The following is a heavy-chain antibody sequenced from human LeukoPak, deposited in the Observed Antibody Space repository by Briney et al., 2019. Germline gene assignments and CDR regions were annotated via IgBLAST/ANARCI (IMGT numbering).Heavy chain of an antibody. D-gene: IGHD6-13*01. V-gene: IGHV1-2*02. CDR2: IDPNSGGT. J-gene: IGHJ4*02. CDR3: ARAGSSSRWVNDY. CDR1: GYTFTGYN. Sequence: ASVKVSCNASGYTFTGYNMHWVRQAPGQGLEWMGWIDPNSGGTNYAQKFQGRVTLTRDTSISTAYMELSRLTSDDTAVYYCARAGSSSRWVNDYWGQGPLVTVSS.